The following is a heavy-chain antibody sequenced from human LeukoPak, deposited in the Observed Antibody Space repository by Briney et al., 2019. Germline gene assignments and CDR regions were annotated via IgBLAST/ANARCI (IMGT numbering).Heavy chain of an antibody. Sequence: SETLSLTCTVSGGSISSYYWSWIRQPPGKGLEWIGYIYYSGSTNYNPSLKSRVTISVDTSKNQFSLKLSSVTAADTAIYYCARRAADPHYLYMDVWGNGTTVTVSS. D-gene: IGHD6-13*01. CDR1: GGSISSYY. V-gene: IGHV4-59*12. J-gene: IGHJ6*03. CDR3: ARRAADPHYLYMDV. CDR2: IYYSGST.